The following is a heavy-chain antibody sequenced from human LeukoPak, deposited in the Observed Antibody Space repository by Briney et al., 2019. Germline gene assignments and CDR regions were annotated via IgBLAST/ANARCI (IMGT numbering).Heavy chain of an antibody. D-gene: IGHD4-17*01. CDR1: GFTFSSYA. CDR2: ISGSGGST. Sequence: GGSLRLSCAASGFTFSSYAMSWVRQAPGKGLEWVSAISGSGGSTYYADSVKGRFTISRDNSRNTLYLQMNSLRAEDTAVYYCAFYGDYVLRFDYWGQGTLVTVSS. CDR3: AFYGDYVLRFDY. J-gene: IGHJ4*02. V-gene: IGHV3-23*01.